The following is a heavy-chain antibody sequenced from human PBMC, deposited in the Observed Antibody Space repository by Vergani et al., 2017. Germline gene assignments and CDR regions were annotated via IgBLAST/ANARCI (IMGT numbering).Heavy chain of an antibody. CDR3: ARREAAAAHWYFDL. D-gene: IGHD6-25*01. J-gene: IGHJ2*01. CDR2: IYSGGGT. V-gene: IGHV3-66*02. CDR1: GVTVSSNY. Sequence: EVQLVESGGGLVQPGGSLRLSCAASGVTVSSNYMSWVRQAPGKGLEWVSVIYSGGGTYYTDSVKGRFTTSRDNSKNTLFLQMNSLRAEDTAVYYCARREAAAAHWYFDLWGRGTLVTVSS.